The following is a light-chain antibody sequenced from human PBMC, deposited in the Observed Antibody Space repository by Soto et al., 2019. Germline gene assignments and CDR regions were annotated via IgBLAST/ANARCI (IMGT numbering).Light chain of an antibody. CDR1: SSDVGGYNY. V-gene: IGLV2-14*01. Sequence: SVLTQPASVSGLPGQSITISCTGTSSDVGGYNYVSWYQQHPGKAPKLMIYEVSNRPSGVSNRFSGSKSGNTASLTISGLQAEDEADYYCSSYTSSSNNVFGPGTKVTVL. J-gene: IGLJ1*01. CDR3: SSYTSSSNNV. CDR2: EVS.